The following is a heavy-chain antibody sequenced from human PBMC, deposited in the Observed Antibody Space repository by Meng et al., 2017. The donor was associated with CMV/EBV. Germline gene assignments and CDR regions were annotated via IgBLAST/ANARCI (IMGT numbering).Heavy chain of an antibody. CDR2: IRSKAYGGTT. V-gene: IGHV3-49*04. CDR3: TRAPADYYDSSGYYQAPGY. Sequence: GGSLRLSCTASGFTFGDYAMSWVRQAPGKGLEWVGFIRSKAYGGTTEYAASVKGRFTISRDDSKSIAYLQMNSLKTEDTAVYYCTRAPADYYDSSGYYQAPGYWGQGTLVTVSS. CDR1: GFTFGDYA. J-gene: IGHJ4*02. D-gene: IGHD3-22*01.